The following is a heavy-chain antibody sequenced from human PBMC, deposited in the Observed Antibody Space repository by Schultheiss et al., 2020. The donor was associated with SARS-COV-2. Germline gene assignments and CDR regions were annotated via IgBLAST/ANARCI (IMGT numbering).Heavy chain of an antibody. CDR3: ARDYYDSSGYYYDGY. V-gene: IGHV1-2*02. Sequence: ASVKVSCKASGYTFTGYYMHWVRQAPGQGLEWMGWINPNSGGTNYAQKFQGRVTMTRDTSISTAYMELSRLRSDDTAVYYCARDYYDSSGYYYDGYWGQGTLVTVSS. J-gene: IGHJ4*02. D-gene: IGHD3-22*01. CDR1: GYTFTGYY. CDR2: INPNSGGT.